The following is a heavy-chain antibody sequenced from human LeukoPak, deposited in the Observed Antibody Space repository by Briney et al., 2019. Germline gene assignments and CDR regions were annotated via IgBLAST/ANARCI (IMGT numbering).Heavy chain of an antibody. CDR2: IYYGGSS. V-gene: IGHV4-39*01. CDR3: ARQGAVGATGFDF. D-gene: IGHD1-26*01. J-gene: IGHJ4*02. Sequence: SSETLSLTCSVSGDSISGISYYWGWIRQPPGKGLEWIGKIYYGGSSYNNPSLESRVVISLDTSRNQFSLKLTSVTATDTAVYYCARQGAVGATGFDFWGQGILVTVSS. CDR1: GDSISGISYY.